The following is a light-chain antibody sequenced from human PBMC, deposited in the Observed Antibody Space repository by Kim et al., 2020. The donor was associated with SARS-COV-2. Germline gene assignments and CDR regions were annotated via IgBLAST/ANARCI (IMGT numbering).Light chain of an antibody. Sequence: QSALSQPPSVSGSPGQSVSISCTGTNTDVGHYNRVSWYQQPPGTAPKLLISEVTNRPSGVPDHFSGSKSGNTASLTISGLQTEDEADYFCSSYTNTNTLVFGGGTQLTVL. CDR1: NTDVGHYNR. CDR3: SSYTNTNTLV. CDR2: EVT. J-gene: IGLJ2*01. V-gene: IGLV2-18*02.